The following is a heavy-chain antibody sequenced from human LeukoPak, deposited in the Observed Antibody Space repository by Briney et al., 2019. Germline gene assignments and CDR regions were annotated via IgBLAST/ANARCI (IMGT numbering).Heavy chain of an antibody. CDR2: ISSRSTYI. D-gene: IGHD2-2*01. Sequence: PGGSLRLSCVASGFTFNVHIMNWVRQAPGKGLEWVSSISSRSTYINCADSVRGRLTTVRDNAKNSVYLQMNSLKDEDTGVYYCAKKRKYQLLGAFDIWGQGTMVTVSS. CDR1: GFTFNVHI. CDR3: AKKRKYQLLGAFDI. J-gene: IGHJ3*02. V-gene: IGHV3-21*06.